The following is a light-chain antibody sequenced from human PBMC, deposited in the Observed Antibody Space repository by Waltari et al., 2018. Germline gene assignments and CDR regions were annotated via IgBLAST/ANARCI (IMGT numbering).Light chain of an antibody. J-gene: IGLJ1*01. Sequence: QSALTQPASVSGSPGQSITISCSGTDSDVGAYYFVSWYQQHPGKAPHLIIYEVSNRPSGISNRFSASKSGNTASLTIFGLQAEDEADYYCSSYTTSSAPGVFGTGTRVTVL. CDR3: SSYTTSSAPGV. CDR2: EVS. CDR1: DSDVGAYYF. V-gene: IGLV2-14*01.